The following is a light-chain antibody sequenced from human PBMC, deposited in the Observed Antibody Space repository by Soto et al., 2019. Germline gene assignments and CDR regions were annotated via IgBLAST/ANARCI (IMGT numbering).Light chain of an antibody. CDR3: QQYGSSVWT. CDR2: GAS. J-gene: IGKJ1*01. V-gene: IGKV3-20*01. Sequence: EIVLTQSPGTLSLSPGERATLSCKDSQSVSSSYLAWYLQKPGQAPRLLIYGASSRATGIPDRFSVSGSGTAFTLTISRLEPEEFAVYYCQQYGSSVWTFGQGTKVEIK. CDR1: QSVSSSY.